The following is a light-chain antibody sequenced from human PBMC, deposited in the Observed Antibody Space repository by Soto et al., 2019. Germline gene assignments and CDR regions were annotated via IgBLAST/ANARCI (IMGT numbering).Light chain of an antibody. V-gene: IGKV1-13*02. J-gene: IGKJ5*01. CDR2: AAS. CDR3: QRFNSYPPT. Sequence: AIQLTQAPSSLSASVGDRVTITCRASQGIGRSLAWYQQKPGKAPKLLIFAASTLESGVPSRFTGSGSGTDFTLTISSLQPEDFATYYCQRFNSYPPTFGQGTLLEV. CDR1: QGIGRS.